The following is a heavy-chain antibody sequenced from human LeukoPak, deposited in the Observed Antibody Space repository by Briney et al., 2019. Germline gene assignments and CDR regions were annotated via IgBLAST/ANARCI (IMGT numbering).Heavy chain of an antibody. J-gene: IGHJ1*01. CDR2: IIPIFGTA. D-gene: IGHD4-23*01. V-gene: IGHV1-69*13. CDR1: GGTFSSYA. Sequence: ASVKVSCKAPGGTFSSYAISWVRQAPGQGLEWMGGIIPIFGTANYAQKFQGRVTITADESTSTAYMELSSLRSEDTAVYYCARVDGGNLGFQHWGQGTLVTVSS. CDR3: ARVDGGNLGFQH.